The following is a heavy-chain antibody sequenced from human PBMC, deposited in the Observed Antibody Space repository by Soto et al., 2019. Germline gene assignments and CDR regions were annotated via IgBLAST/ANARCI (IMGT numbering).Heavy chain of an antibody. Sequence: SETLSLTCAVYGGSFSGYYWSWIRQPPGKGLEWIGEINHSGSTNYNPSLKSRVTISVDTSKNQFSLKLSSVTAADTAVYYCARGSAVTTMAFEYWGQGTLVTVSS. CDR2: INHSGST. J-gene: IGHJ4*02. D-gene: IGHD4-17*01. CDR3: ARGSAVTTMAFEY. V-gene: IGHV4-34*01. CDR1: GGSFSGYY.